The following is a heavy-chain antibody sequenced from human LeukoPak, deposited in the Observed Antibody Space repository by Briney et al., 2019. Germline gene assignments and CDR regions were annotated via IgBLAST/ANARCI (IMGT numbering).Heavy chain of an antibody. CDR2: IYHSGST. Sequence: SETLSLTCAVSGYSISSGYYWGWIRQPPGKGLEWIGSIYHSGSTYYNPSLKSRVTISVDTSKDQFSLKLGSVTAADTAVYYCAKNLGIAVAGNDYWGQGTLVTVSS. V-gene: IGHV4-38-2*01. CDR3: AKNLGIAVAGNDY. CDR1: GYSISSGYY. J-gene: IGHJ4*02. D-gene: IGHD6-19*01.